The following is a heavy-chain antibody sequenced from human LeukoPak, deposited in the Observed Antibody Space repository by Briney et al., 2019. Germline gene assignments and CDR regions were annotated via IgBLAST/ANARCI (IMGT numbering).Heavy chain of an antibody. Sequence: ASVKVSCKASVYSFTGYYLHWVRQAPGQGLEWMGWINPNSGGANSAQKFQGRVTMTRDTSISTAYMELSGLRSGDTAVYYCARGSFSADAPLVLDYFHHWGQGTLVTDSS. J-gene: IGHJ1*01. CDR3: ARGSFSADAPLVLDYFHH. CDR1: VYSFTGYY. D-gene: IGHD5-18*01. CDR2: INPNSGGA. V-gene: IGHV1-2*02.